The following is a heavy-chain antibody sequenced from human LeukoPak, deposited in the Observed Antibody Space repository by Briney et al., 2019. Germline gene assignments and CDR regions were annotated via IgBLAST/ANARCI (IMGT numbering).Heavy chain of an antibody. J-gene: IGHJ4*02. V-gene: IGHV1-2*02. Sequence: ASVRVSSKASGYTFTVYYMHWARQAPGQGLERLGWINPNSGGTNYAQKFQGRVTITRDTSISTAYMELSRLRSDDTAVYYCARCGYPRWTFDYCGQGTLVTVSS. CDR3: ARCGYPRWTFDY. CDR2: INPNSGGT. CDR1: GYTFTVYY. D-gene: IGHD3-22*01.